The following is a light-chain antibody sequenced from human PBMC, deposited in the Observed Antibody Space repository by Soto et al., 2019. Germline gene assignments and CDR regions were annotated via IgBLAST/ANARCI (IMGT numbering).Light chain of an antibody. J-gene: IGKJ2*01. CDR3: QQYRNWPPMYT. V-gene: IGKV3-15*01. CDR2: GAY. Sequence: DIVMTQSPATLSVSPGERATLSCRASQSVSTNLAWYQQKPGQAPRLLIYGAYSRATGIPARFSGSGSGTDFTLTISSLQSEDFAVYYCQQYRNWPPMYTFGQGTKLEIK. CDR1: QSVSTN.